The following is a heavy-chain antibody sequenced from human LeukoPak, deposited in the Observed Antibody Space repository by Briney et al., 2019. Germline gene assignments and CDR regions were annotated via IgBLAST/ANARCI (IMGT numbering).Heavy chain of an antibody. D-gene: IGHD6-19*01. CDR2: IRYSGST. CDR1: GGSISSYY. J-gene: IGHJ4*02. CDR3: ARMSYSSGWIDY. V-gene: IGHV4-59*01. Sequence: PSETLSLTCTVSGGSISSYYWSWIRQPPGKGLEWIGYIRYSGSTNYNPSLKSRVTISVDTSKNQFSLKLSSVTAADTAVYYCARMSYSSGWIDYWGQGTLVTVSS.